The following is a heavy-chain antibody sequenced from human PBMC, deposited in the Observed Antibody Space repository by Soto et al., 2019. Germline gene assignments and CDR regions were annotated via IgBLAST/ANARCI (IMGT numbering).Heavy chain of an antibody. Sequence: EVQLVESGGGLVKPGGSLRLSCEASGFTFRSYSMNWVRQAPGKGLEWVSSISTTSSYIYYGDSVKGRFTISRDNAKNSLFLQMNSLRAEVTAIYYCARERDDYGYYKRAFDIWGQGTTVTVSS. CDR2: ISTTSSYI. D-gene: IGHD4-17*01. J-gene: IGHJ3*02. CDR1: GFTFRSYS. V-gene: IGHV3-21*01. CDR3: ARERDDYGYYKRAFDI.